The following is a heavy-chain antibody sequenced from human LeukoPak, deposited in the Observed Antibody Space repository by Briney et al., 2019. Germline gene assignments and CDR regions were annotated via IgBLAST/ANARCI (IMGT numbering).Heavy chain of an antibody. J-gene: IGHJ4*02. Sequence: GSLRLSCAASGFTFSSYEMNWVRQAPGKGLEWVSYISSSGSTIYYADSVKGRFTISRDNAKNSLYLQMNSLRAEDTAVYYCVRDRSLEYSYGLPDYWGQGTLVTVSS. CDR1: GFTFSSYE. CDR3: VRDRSLEYSYGLPDY. CDR2: ISSSGSTI. V-gene: IGHV3-48*03. D-gene: IGHD5-18*01.